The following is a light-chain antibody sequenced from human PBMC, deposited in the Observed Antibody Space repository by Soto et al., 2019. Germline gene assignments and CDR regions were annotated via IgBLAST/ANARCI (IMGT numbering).Light chain of an antibody. CDR1: SSNIGSNT. CDR3: AGCDDSLNVPV. J-gene: IGLJ2*01. CDR2: SNN. V-gene: IGLV1-44*01. Sequence: QSVLTQPPSASGTPGQRVTISCSGSSSNIGSNTVNWYQQLPGTAPKLLIYSNNQRPSGVPDRFSGSKSGTSASLAISGLQYEDEPDYYCAGCDDSLNVPVFGGGTKLTVL.